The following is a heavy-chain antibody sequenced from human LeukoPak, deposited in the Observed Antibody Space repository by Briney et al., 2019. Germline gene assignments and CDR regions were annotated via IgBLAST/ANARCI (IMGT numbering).Heavy chain of an antibody. V-gene: IGHV4-34*01. CDR3: AIDGRYYDFWSGYFSRFPD. CDR1: GGSFSGYY. D-gene: IGHD3-3*01. CDR2: INHSGGT. Sequence: SETLSLTCAVYGGSFSGYYWSWIRQPPGKGLEWIGEINHSGGTNYNPSLKSRVTISVDTSKNQFSLKLSSVTAADTAVYYCAIDGRYYDFWSGYFSRFPDWGQGTLVTVSS. J-gene: IGHJ4*02.